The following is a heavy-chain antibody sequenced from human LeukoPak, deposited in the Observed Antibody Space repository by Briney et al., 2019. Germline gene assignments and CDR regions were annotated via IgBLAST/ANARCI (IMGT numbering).Heavy chain of an antibody. V-gene: IGHV3-7*01. CDR3: TREAAAGIDY. Sequence: AGGSLRLSCAASGFTFSIYWMSWVRPAPGKGLEWVANIKQGGSEKYYLDSVKGRFTVSRDNAKNSLYLQMNSLRAEDTAVYFCTREAAAGIDYWGQGTLVTVSP. CDR2: IKQGGSEK. J-gene: IGHJ4*02. CDR1: GFTFSIYW. D-gene: IGHD6-13*01.